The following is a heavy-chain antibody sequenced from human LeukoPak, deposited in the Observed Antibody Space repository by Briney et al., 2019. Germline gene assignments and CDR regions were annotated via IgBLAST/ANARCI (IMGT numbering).Heavy chain of an antibody. V-gene: IGHV3-21*01. J-gene: IGHJ6*02. CDR3: AKEIGRRYSVDV. Sequence: GGSLRLSCAASGFSFSSYGMYWVRQAPGKGLEWVASIGVVSDYVYYPDSLKGRFTIFRDNPKNSLYLQIDSLRDEDTAVYYCAKEIGRRYSVDVWGQGTTAVVSS. D-gene: IGHD2-21*01. CDR2: IGVVSDYV. CDR1: GFSFSSYG.